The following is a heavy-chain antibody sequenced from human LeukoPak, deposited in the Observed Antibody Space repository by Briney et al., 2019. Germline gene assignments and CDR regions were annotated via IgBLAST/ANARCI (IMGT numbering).Heavy chain of an antibody. CDR1: GVTFSIYA. J-gene: IGHJ4*02. CDR2: IIPIFGTA. Sequence: SVTLSFKSSGVTFSIYAISWVRNAPGHRLERVRGIIPIFGTANYAQKFQGRVTITADESTSTAYMELSSLRSEDTAVYYYAREVFAGYRAFDYWGQGTLVTVSS. D-gene: IGHD3-16*02. CDR3: AREVFAGYRAFDY. V-gene: IGHV1-69*01.